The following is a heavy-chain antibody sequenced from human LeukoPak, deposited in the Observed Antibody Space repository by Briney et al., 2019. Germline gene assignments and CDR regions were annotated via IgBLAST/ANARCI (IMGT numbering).Heavy chain of an antibody. Sequence: SSETLSLTCTVSGGSISSSSYYWGWIRQPPGKGLEWIGSIYYSGSTYYNPSLKSRVTISVDTSKNQFSLKLSSVTAADTAVYYCASTRGYSYGHAFDIWGQGTMVTVSS. D-gene: IGHD5-18*01. CDR2: IYYSGST. J-gene: IGHJ3*02. V-gene: IGHV4-39*01. CDR1: GGSISSSSYY. CDR3: ASTRGYSYGHAFDI.